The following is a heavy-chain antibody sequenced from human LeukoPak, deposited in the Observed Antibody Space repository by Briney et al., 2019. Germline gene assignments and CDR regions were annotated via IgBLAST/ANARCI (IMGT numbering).Heavy chain of an antibody. D-gene: IGHD1-1*01. Sequence: SETLSLTCTVSGGSISSYYWSWIRQPPGKGLEWIGYIYTSGSTNYNPSLKSRVTISVDTSKNQFSLKLSSVTAADTAVYYCARHRISSWNGHANYYYYMDVWGKGTTVTVSS. CDR2: IYTSGST. CDR1: GGSISSYY. V-gene: IGHV4-4*09. CDR3: ARHRISSWNGHANYYYYMDV. J-gene: IGHJ6*03.